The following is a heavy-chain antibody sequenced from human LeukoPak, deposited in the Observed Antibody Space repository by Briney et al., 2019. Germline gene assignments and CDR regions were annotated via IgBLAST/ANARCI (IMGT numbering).Heavy chain of an antibody. CDR2: INDSGTI. CDR1: GGSFSNYY. CDR3: ARRWNYGRNYYIDV. Sequence: SETLSLTCAVYGGSFSNYYWSWIRQPPGKGLEWIGEINDSGTINYNPSLMSRVTISVDKSKNQFSLKLSSATAADTAVYYCARRWNYGRNYYIDVWGKGATVSVSS. D-gene: IGHD1-7*01. V-gene: IGHV4-34*01. J-gene: IGHJ6*03.